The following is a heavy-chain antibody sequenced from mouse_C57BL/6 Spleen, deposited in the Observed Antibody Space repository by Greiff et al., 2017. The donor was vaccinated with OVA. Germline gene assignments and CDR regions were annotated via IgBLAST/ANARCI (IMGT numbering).Heavy chain of an antibody. J-gene: IGHJ2*01. D-gene: IGHD2-3*01. CDR3: ARNGYYDY. V-gene: IGHV1-75*01. Sequence: VKLMESGPELVKPGASVKISCKASGYTFTDYYINWVKQRPGQGLEWIGWIFPGSGSTYYNEKFKGKATLTVDKSSSTAYMLLSSLTAEDSAVYICARNGYYDYWGQGTTLTVSS. CDR2: IFPGSGST. CDR1: GYTFTDYY.